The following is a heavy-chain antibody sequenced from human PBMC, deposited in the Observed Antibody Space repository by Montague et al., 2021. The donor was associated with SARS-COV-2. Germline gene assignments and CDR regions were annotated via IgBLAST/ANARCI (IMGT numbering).Heavy chain of an antibody. CDR2: ISSSSSYI. V-gene: IGHV3-21*01. D-gene: IGHD1-26*01. CDR1: GFTFSSYS. CDR3: ARVLIVGAYYYYGMDV. J-gene: IGHJ6*02. Sequence: SLRLSCAASGFTFSSYSMNWVRQAPGKGLEWVSSISSSSSYIYYADSVKGRFTISRDNAKNSLYLQMNSLRAEDTAVYYCARVLIVGAYYYYGMDVWGQGTPVTVSS.